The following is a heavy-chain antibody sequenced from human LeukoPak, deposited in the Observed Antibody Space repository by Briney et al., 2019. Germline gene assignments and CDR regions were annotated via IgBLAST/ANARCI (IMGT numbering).Heavy chain of an antibody. J-gene: IGHJ6*03. V-gene: IGHV3-66*02. CDR3: AREEIEEVPTLTFNWVATYYPHYMDV. CDR2: LFGGGDT. CDR1: GFTISNNY. Sequence: GGSLRLSCAASGFTISNNYMNWVRQSPGKGLEWVSVLFGGGDTYYADSVKGRFTISSAASKSTLYLQMSSLSPDDTAVYYCAREEIEEVPTLTFNWVATYYPHYMDVWGKGTTVTVSS. D-gene: IGHD5-12*01.